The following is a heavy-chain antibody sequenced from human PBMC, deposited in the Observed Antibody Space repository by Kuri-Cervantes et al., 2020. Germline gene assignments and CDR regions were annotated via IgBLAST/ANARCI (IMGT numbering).Heavy chain of an antibody. CDR1: GFTFSSYA. D-gene: IGHD1-26*01. CDR2: ISGSGGST. J-gene: IGHJ6*02. Sequence: GGSLRLSCAASGFTFSSYAMSWVRQAPGKGLEWVAAISGSGGSTYYADSVKGRFTISRDNSKNTLYLQMNSLRAEDTAVYYCARGGRSPGGYYYYYCMDVWGQGTTVTVSS. V-gene: IGHV3-23*01. CDR3: ARGGRSPGGYYYYYCMDV.